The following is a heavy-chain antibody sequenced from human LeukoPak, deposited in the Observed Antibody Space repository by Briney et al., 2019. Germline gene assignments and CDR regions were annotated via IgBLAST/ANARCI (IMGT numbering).Heavy chain of an antibody. CDR3: ARARHTYSYGNYYYNAMDV. CDR2: TYYRSKWYN. CDR1: GDSVSSNSAA. J-gene: IGHJ6*02. D-gene: IGHD5-18*01. V-gene: IGHV6-1*01. Sequence: SQTLSLTCGISGDSVSSNSAAWHWIRQSPSRGLEWLGRTYYRSKWYNDYAISVKSRIIINPDTSKNQFSLQLNSVTPEDTAVYYCARARHTYSYGNYYYNAMDVWGQGTTVTVSS.